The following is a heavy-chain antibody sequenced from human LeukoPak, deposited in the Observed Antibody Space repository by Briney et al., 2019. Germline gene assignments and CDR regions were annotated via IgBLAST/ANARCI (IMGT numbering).Heavy chain of an antibody. D-gene: IGHD2-2*01. J-gene: IGHJ4*02. Sequence: ASVKVSCKASGYTFTDYYMHWMRQAPGQGFEWMGWINPNDGDTNYAQKFQGRVTMTRDTSISTAHMEVSRLRSDDTAVYYCARANSLYCSSSTCLFDYWGQGTLVTVSS. CDR3: ARANSLYCSSSTCLFDY. CDR2: INPNDGDT. V-gene: IGHV1-2*02. CDR1: GYTFTDYY.